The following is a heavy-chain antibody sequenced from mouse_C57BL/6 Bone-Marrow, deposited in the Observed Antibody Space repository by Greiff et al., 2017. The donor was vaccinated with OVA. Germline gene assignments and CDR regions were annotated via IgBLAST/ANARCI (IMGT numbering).Heavy chain of an antibody. CDR1: GFTFSSYA. CDR2: ISDGGSYT. Sequence: EVQGVESGGGLVKPGGSLKLSCAASGFTFSSYAMSWVRQTPEKRLEWVATISDGGSYTYYPDNVKGRFTISRDNAKNNLYLQMSHLKSEDTAMYYCAREIITRYYAMDYWGQGTSVTVSS. V-gene: IGHV5-4*01. J-gene: IGHJ4*01. D-gene: IGHD1-2*01. CDR3: AREIITRYYAMDY.